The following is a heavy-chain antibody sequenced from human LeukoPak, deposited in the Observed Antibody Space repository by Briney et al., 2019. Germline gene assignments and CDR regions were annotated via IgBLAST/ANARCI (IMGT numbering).Heavy chain of an antibody. CDR3: AKVSRYYYDSGAYYNY. V-gene: IGHV3-23*01. J-gene: IGHJ4*02. CDR2: ISGSGGST. D-gene: IGHD3-22*01. CDR1: GFTFSSYA. Sequence: PGGSLRLSCAASGFTFSSYAMSWVRQAPGKGLEWVSAISGSGGSTYYADSVKGRFTISRDNSKNTVSMQMNSVRAEDTAVYYCAKVSRYYYDSGAYYNYWGQGTLVTVSS.